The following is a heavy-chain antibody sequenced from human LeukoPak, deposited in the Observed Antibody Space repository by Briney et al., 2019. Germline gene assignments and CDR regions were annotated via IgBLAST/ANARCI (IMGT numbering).Heavy chain of an antibody. J-gene: IGHJ3*02. CDR3: AKDKGRWLSDAFDI. Sequence: PGGSLRLSCAASGFTFDDYAMHWVRQAPGKGLEWVSGISWNSGSIGYADSVKGRFTISRDNAKNSLYLQMNSLRAEDTALYYCAKDKGRWLSDAFDIWGQGTMVTVSS. V-gene: IGHV3-9*01. CDR2: ISWNSGSI. D-gene: IGHD6-19*01. CDR1: GFTFDDYA.